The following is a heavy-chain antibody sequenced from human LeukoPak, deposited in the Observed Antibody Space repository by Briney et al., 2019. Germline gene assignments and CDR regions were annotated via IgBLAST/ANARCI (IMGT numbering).Heavy chain of an antibody. CDR3: XXXSRMVASRFVGY. CDR2: INPNSGGT. J-gene: IGHJ4*02. D-gene: IGHD5-12*01. CDR1: GYTFTGYY. V-gene: IGHV1-2*02. Sequence: ASVKVSCKASGYTFTGYYMHWVRQAPGQGLEWMGWINPNSGGTNYAQKFQGRVTMTRDTSISTAYMELSRLRSDDTAVYYCXXXSRMVASRFVGYWGQGTLVTVSS.